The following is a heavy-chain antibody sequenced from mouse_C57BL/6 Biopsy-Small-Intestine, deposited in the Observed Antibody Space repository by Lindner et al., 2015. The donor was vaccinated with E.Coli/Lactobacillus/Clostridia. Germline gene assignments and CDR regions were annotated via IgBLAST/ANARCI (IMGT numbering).Heavy chain of an antibody. D-gene: IGHD2-1*01. V-gene: IGHV1-54*01. J-gene: IGHJ4*01. CDR2: INPGSGGT. CDR3: ARWGGNLYYAMDY. CDR1: GYAFTNYL. Sequence: VQLQESGPELVRPGTSVKVSCKASGYAFTNYLIEWVKQRPGQGLEWIGVINPGSGGTNYNEKFKGKATLTADKSSSTAYMQLSSLTSEDSAVYFCARWGGNLYYAMDYWGQGTSVTVSS.